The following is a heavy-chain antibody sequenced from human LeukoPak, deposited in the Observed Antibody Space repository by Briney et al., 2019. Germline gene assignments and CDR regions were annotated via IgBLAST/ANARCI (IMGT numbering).Heavy chain of an antibody. J-gene: IGHJ4*02. Sequence: GGSLRLSCAASGFTFSTYGMNWVRQAPGKGLEWVSAISSSGETTFYADSVKGRFTISRDNSKNTVFLQMNSLRAEDTAVYYCARAVAGLRHFDYWGQGTLVTVSS. CDR3: ARAVAGLRHFDY. CDR2: ISSSGETT. CDR1: GFTFSTYG. D-gene: IGHD6-19*01. V-gene: IGHV3-23*01.